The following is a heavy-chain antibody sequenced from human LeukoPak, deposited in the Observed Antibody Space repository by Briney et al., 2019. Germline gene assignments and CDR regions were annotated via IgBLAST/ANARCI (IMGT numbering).Heavy chain of an antibody. CDR1: GYTFTSYG. V-gene: IGHV1-18*01. J-gene: IGHJ4*02. CDR3: ARENSLYGVDDY. CDR2: ISAYNGNT. Sequence: EASVTVSCTASGYTFTSYGISWVRQAPGQGLEWMGWISAYNGNTNYAQKLQGRVTMTTDTSTSTAYMELRSLRSDDTAVYYCARENSLYGVDDYWGQGTLVTVSS. D-gene: IGHD4-17*01.